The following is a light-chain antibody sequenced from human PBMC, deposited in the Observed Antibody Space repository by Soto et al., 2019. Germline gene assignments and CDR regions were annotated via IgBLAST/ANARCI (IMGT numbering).Light chain of an antibody. CDR3: CSYAGSWV. Sequence: QSVLTQPASVSGSPGQSITISCTGTSSDVGSYNLVSWYQQHLGKAPKLMIYEVSKRPSGVSNRFSGSKSGNTASLTISGLQAEDEADYYCCSYAGSWVFGGGTKLTVL. CDR1: SSDVGSYNL. CDR2: EVS. J-gene: IGLJ3*02. V-gene: IGLV2-23*02.